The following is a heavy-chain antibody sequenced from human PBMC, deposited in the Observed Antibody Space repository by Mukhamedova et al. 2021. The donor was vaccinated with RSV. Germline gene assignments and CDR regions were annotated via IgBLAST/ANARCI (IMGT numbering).Heavy chain of an antibody. CDR2: INNDGSST. J-gene: IGHJ4*02. V-gene: IGHV3-74*01. D-gene: IGHD5-24*01. Sequence: GLVWVSRINNDGSSTNYADSVKGRFTISRDNAKNTLYLQMNSLRAEDTAVYFCAREGMATSHFDYWGQGTPVTVPS. CDR3: AREGMATSHFDY.